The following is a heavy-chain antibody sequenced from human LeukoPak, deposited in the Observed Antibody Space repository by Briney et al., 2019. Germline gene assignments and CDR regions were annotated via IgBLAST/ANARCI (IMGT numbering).Heavy chain of an antibody. CDR1: GDSMDSGSHY. V-gene: IGHV4-31*03. CDR2: IFYSGRT. CDR3: ARGAFTTGRFDN. Sequence: SETLSLTCSVSGDSMDSGSHYWTWIRQHPGKGLEWIGYIFYSGRTYYNPSLKSRVTISIDTSQNHFSLRLSSVTAADTAVYFCARGAFTTGRFDNWAQGTLVTVS. D-gene: IGHD3-10*01. J-gene: IGHJ4*02.